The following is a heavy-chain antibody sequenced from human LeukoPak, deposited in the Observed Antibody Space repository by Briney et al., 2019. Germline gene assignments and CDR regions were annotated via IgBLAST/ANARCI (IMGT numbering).Heavy chain of an antibody. CDR1: GFTFTNHW. D-gene: IGHD1-1*01. J-gene: IGHJ4*02. CDR3: ARDQLGLDY. Sequence: GSLRLSCAASGFTFTNHWMSWVRQAPEKGLEWVANIKQDGSDKHYLESVKGRFTISRDNAKNSLYLQMNSLRAEDTAVYYCARDQLGLDYWGQGTLVTVSS. V-gene: IGHV3-7*01. CDR2: IKQDGSDK.